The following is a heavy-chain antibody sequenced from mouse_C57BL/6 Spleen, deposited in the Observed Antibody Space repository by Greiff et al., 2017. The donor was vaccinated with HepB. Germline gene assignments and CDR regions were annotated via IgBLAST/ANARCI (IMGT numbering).Heavy chain of an antibody. V-gene: IGHV3-6*01. Sequence: EVKLQESGPGLVKPSQSLSLTCSVTGYSITSGYYWNWIRQFPGNKLEWMGYISNDGSNNYNPSLKNRISITRDTSKNQFFLQLNSVTTEDTATYYCARYSVFDYFDYWGQGTTLTVSS. CDR2: ISNDGSN. CDR3: ARYSVFDYFDY. J-gene: IGHJ2*01. CDR1: GYSITSGYY.